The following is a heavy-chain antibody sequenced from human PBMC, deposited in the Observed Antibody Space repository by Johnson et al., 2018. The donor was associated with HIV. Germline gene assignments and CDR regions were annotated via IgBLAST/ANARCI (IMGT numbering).Heavy chain of an antibody. Sequence: QMMLVESGGGVVQPGTSLRLSCAASGFTFRSYGMHLVRQAPGKGLEWVAFIRNDGSNKYYAESVKGRVTISRDNSKNTLFLQMNSLRAEDTAMYFCVRRFYDSSAFDVWGQGTMVTVSS. V-gene: IGHV3-30*02. CDR1: GFTFRSYG. CDR3: VRRFYDSSAFDV. CDR2: IRNDGSNK. J-gene: IGHJ3*01. D-gene: IGHD3-22*01.